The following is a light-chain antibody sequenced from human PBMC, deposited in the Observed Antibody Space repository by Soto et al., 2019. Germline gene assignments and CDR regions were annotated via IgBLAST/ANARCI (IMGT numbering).Light chain of an antibody. CDR1: QSISSW. Sequence: DIQMTQSPSSLSASVGDRVIITCQASQSISSWLAWYQQKPGKAPKLLIYDASSLKSVVPSRFSGSGSGTEFALTISSLQPEDFASYYCQKYKSYSWTVGQVTTAGIK. CDR3: QKYKSYSWT. V-gene: IGKV1-5*01. J-gene: IGKJ1*01. CDR2: DAS.